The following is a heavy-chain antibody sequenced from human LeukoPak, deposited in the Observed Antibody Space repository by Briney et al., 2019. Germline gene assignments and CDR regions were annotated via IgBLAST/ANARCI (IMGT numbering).Heavy chain of an antibody. CDR1: GGSISSYF. J-gene: IGHJ4*02. CDR2: IHACGKT. CDR3: AKDGADVYGRAFYY. Sequence: SETLSLICNVPGGSISSYFWTWIRQPAGQGLEWIGRIHACGKTNYNSSLKSRVSMSVDTSKNQFSLKLTSVTAADTALYFCAKDGADVYGRAFYYWGQGSLVSVCS. D-gene: IGHD2/OR15-2a*01. V-gene: IGHV4-4*07.